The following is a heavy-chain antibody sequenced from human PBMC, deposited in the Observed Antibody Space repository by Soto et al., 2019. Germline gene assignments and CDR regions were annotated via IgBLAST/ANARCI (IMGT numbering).Heavy chain of an antibody. Sequence: SETLSLTCTVSGGSISSYYWSWIRQPAGKGLEWIGRIYTSGSTNYNPSLKSRVTMSVDTSKNQFSLKLSSVTAADTAVYYCARDTTYYDNSGYTVWGQGTLVIVPS. CDR3: ARDTTYYDNSGYTV. J-gene: IGHJ1*01. D-gene: IGHD3-22*01. CDR2: IYTSGST. CDR1: GGSISSYY. V-gene: IGHV4-4*07.